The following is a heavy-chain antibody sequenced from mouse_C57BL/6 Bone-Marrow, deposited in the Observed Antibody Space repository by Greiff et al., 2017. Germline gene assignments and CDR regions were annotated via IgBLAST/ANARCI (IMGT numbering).Heavy chain of an antibody. V-gene: IGHV5-4*01. CDR1: GFTFSSYA. J-gene: IGHJ3*01. Sequence: EVHLVESGGGLVKPGGSLKLSCAASGFTFSSYAMSWVRQTPEKRLEWVATISDGGSYTYYPDNVKGRFTISRDNAKNNLYLQMSHLKSEDTAMYYCAREGSFAYWGQGTLVTVSA. CDR3: AREGSFAY. CDR2: ISDGGSYT.